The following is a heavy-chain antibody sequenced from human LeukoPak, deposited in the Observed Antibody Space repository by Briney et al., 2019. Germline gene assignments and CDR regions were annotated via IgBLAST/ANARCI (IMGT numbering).Heavy chain of an antibody. D-gene: IGHD3-22*01. CDR1: GFTFSRYW. CDR3: ARGAIVVVIEYYMDV. CDR2: INQDESAK. V-gene: IGHV3-7*01. J-gene: IGHJ6*03. Sequence: PGGSLRLSCAASGFTFSRYWMSWVRRAPGKGLEWVASINQDESAKFYVDSVKGRFTISRDNAKNSLFLQMNSLRAEDTAFYYCARGAIVVVIEYYMDVWGKGTTVTVSS.